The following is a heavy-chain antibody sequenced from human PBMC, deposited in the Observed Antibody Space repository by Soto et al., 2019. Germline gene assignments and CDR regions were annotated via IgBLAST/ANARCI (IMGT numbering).Heavy chain of an antibody. Sequence: QVQLQESGPGLVKPSETLSLTCTVPGGSISSYYWSWIRQPPGKGLEWIGYIYYSGSTNYNPSLKSRVTISVDTSKNQFSLKLSSVTAADTAVYYCARRVAVAGWRHGEFDYWGQGTLVTVSS. CDR1: GGSISSYY. CDR2: IYYSGST. CDR3: ARRVAVAGWRHGEFDY. V-gene: IGHV4-59*08. J-gene: IGHJ4*02. D-gene: IGHD6-19*01.